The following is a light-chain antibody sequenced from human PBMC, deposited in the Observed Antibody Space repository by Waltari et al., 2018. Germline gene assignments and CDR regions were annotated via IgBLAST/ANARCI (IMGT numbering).Light chain of an antibody. Sequence: IHLTQSPSSLSASVGDRVTTTCQASQGISNYFTWYKEETGKAPKLLIYAASTLQIWVPSRFTGSGSGTEFTFTSSSLQTENFETYYCQQLNSYQWKFGQGTKVEIK. CDR3: QQLNSYQWK. CDR2: AAS. J-gene: IGKJ1*01. CDR1: QGISNY. V-gene: IGKV1-9*01.